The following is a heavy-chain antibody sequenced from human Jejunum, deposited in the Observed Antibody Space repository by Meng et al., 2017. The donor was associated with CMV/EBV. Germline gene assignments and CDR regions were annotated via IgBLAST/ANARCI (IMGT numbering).Heavy chain of an antibody. CDR1: AFTFPTYW. CDR3: ARGADTPVVLPPDL. Sequence: SAFTFPTYWMAWVRQAPGKGLEWVANINQDGHEKYYLDSVQGRFTVSRDNPKNSLYLDMNSLGAEDTAVYYCARGADTPVVLPPDLWGQGTLVTVSS. CDR2: INQDGHEK. J-gene: IGHJ4*02. V-gene: IGHV3-7*01. D-gene: IGHD5-18*01.